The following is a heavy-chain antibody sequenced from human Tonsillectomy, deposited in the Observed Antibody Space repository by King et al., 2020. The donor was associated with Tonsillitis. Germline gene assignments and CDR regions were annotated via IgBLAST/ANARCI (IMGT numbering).Heavy chain of an antibody. CDR1: GFTFSSYG. J-gene: IGHJ4*02. V-gene: IGHV3-30*02. CDR3: AKDRVILLWFGESYYFDY. Sequence: VQPVESGGGVVQPGGSLRLSCAASGFTFSSYGMHWVRQAPGKGLEWVAFIRYDGSNKYYADSVKGRFTISRDNSKNTLYLQMNSLRAEDTAVYYCAKDRVILLWFGESYYFDYWGQGTLVTVSS. CDR2: IRYDGSNK. D-gene: IGHD3-10*01.